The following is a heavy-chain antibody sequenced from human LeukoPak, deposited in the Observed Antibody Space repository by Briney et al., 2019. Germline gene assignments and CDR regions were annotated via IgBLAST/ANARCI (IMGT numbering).Heavy chain of an antibody. J-gene: IGHJ6*02. V-gene: IGHV3-30-3*01. Sequence: GGSLRLSCAASGFTFDDYAMHWVRQAPGKGLEWVAVISYDGSNKYYADSVKGRFTISRDNSKNTLYLQMNSLRAEDTAVYYCARDIVVVPAAILSYYYYGMDVWGQGTTVTVSS. CDR1: GFTFDDYA. CDR3: ARDIVVVPAAILSYYYYGMDV. D-gene: IGHD2-2*02. CDR2: ISYDGSNK.